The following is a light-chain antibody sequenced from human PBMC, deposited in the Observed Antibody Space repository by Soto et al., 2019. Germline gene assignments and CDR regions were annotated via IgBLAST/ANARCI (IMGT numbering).Light chain of an antibody. Sequence: QSVLTQPASVSGSPGQSITISCTGTSNDVGTHNFVSWYQQHPGKAPKLMIHEVTDRPSGVSNRFSGSKSGNTASLTISGLQAEDEADYSCSSYTSTSTLVFGTGTKLTVL. J-gene: IGLJ1*01. CDR2: EVT. CDR3: SSYTSTSTLV. CDR1: SNDVGTHNF. V-gene: IGLV2-14*01.